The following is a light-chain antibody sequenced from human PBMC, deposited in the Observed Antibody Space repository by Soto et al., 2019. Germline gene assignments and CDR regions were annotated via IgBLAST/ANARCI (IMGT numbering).Light chain of an antibody. CDR2: QAS. V-gene: IGKV3D-11*01. J-gene: IGKJ1*01. Sequence: EILLTQTPAALSAFPGDRFTLSCRASQYINTRLAWYQHRPGQAPSLLIYQASNRAAGIPARFSVSGTGTHYTLIISGVQPPDYALYYCHHRQLWCRTFGQGTKVDIK. CDR1: QYINTR. CDR3: HHRQLWCRT.